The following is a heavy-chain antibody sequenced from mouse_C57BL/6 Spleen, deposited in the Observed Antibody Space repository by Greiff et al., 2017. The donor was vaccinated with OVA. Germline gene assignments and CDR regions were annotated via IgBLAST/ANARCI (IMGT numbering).Heavy chain of an antibody. CDR3: ARRDY. CDR1: GYTFTSHW. CDR2: IDPSDSYT. Sequence: VQLQQPGAELVMPGASVKLSCKASGYTFTSHWMHWVKQRPGQGLEWIGEIDPSDSYTNYNQKFKGKSTLTVDKSSSTAYMQLSSLTSEDSAVYYCARRDYWGQGTSVTVSS. V-gene: IGHV1-69*01. J-gene: IGHJ4*01.